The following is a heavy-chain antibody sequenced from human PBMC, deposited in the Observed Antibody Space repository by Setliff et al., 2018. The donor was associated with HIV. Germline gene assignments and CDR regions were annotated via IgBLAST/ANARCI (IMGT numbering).Heavy chain of an antibody. CDR3: ARAYNVYDYRFDSSGYDY. J-gene: IGHJ4*02. CDR2: IIPIFGTA. V-gene: IGHV1-69*13. CDR1: GHTFTSYG. D-gene: IGHD3-22*01. Sequence: ASVKVSCKASGHTFTSYGISWVRQAPGQGLEWMGRIIPIFGTAYYAQKFQVRVTLTADESTSIAYMELNSLKAEDTAVYYCARAYNVYDYRFDSSGYDYWGQGTLVTVSS.